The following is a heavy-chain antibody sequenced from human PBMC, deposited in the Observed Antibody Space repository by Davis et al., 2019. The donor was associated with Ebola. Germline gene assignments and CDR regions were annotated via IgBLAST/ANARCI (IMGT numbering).Heavy chain of an antibody. V-gene: IGHV5-51*01. CDR2: IYTGDSDT. Sequence: GESLKISCKGSGNSFTSFWIGWVRQMPGKGLEWMGVIYTGDSDTRYSPSFRGQVTISADKSIKTAFLHWSSLKASDTAVYYCASLRRTITGMDDAFDIWGQGTMVTVSS. D-gene: IGHD1-20*01. CDR1: GNSFTSFW. CDR3: ASLRRTITGMDDAFDI. J-gene: IGHJ3*02.